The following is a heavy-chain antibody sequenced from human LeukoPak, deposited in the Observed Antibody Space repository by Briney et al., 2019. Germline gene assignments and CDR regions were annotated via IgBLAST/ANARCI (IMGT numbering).Heavy chain of an antibody. CDR1: GXTVSSNY. D-gene: IGHD5-18*01. Sequence: PGGSLRLSCAASGXTVSSNYMSWVRQAPGRGLEWVSLIYSGGSTDYADSVKGRFSISRDNSKNTLYLQVNSLRAEDTAVYYCTRGGFSYDYGFDYWGQGTLVSVSS. J-gene: IGHJ4*02. V-gene: IGHV3-66*01. CDR2: IYSGGST. CDR3: TRGGFSYDYGFDY.